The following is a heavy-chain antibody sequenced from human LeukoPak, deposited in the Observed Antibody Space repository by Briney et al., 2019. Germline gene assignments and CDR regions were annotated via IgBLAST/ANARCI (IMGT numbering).Heavy chain of an antibody. J-gene: IGHJ6*02. Sequence: GESLKISCKGSGYSFTSYWIGWVRQMPGKGLEWMGIIYPGDSDTRYSPSFQGQDTISADKSISTAYLQWSSLKASDTAMYYCARRSSTAAGTSTAARVGYYYYGMDVWGQGTTVTVSS. CDR1: GYSFTSYW. V-gene: IGHV5-51*01. D-gene: IGHD6-13*01. CDR3: ARRSSTAAGTSTAARVGYYYYGMDV. CDR2: IYPGDSDT.